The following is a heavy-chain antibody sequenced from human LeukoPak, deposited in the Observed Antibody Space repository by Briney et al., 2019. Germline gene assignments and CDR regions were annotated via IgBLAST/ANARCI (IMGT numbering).Heavy chain of an antibody. V-gene: IGHV4-39*01. CDR1: GGSISSSSYY. CDR3: ARFSATVTL. CDR2: IYYSGST. D-gene: IGHD4-17*01. Sequence: ASETLSLTCTVSGGSISSSSYYWGWIRQPPGKGLEWIGSIYYSGSTYYNPSLKSRVTISVDTSKNQFSLKLSSVTAADTAVYYCARFSATVTLWGQGTRVTVSS. J-gene: IGHJ4*02.